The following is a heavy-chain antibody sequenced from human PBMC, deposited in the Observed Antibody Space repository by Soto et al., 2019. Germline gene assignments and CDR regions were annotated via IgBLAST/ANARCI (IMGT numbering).Heavy chain of an antibody. D-gene: IGHD5-12*01. Sequence: QITLREAGPTLVKPTQTLTLTCTFSGISLSSSGVAVAWIRQPPGKALEWLANSYWNDDKYYSPSLRSRLTIRRETSNQQVFLILAIVVPVATATPSCAHRIVAYVLGVSGQGATVTV. CDR3: AHRIVAYVLGV. J-gene: IGHJ6*02. V-gene: IGHV2-5*01. CDR1: GISLSSSGVA. CDR2: SYWNDDK.